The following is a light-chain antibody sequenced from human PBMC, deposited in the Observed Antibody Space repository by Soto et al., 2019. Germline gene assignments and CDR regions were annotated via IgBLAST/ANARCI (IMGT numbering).Light chain of an antibody. CDR1: QSISSY. CDR3: QQSYSTPIT. V-gene: IGKV1-39*01. CDR2: AAS. Sequence: DIQMTQSPSTLSASVGDRVAITCLASQSISSYLNWYQQKPGKAPKVLIYAASNLQSGVPSRFSGSGSGTDFTLTISSLQPEDFATYYCQQSYSTPITFGQGTRLEN. J-gene: IGKJ5*01.